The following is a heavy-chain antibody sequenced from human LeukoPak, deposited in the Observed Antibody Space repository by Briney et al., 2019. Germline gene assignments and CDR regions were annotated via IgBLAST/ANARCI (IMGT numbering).Heavy chain of an antibody. CDR3: ARVRNTVTTEPWDY. CDR2: ISSSGSTI. Sequence: GGSLRLSCAASGFTFSSYEMNWVRQAPGKGLEWVSYISSSGSTIYYADSVKGRFTISRDNAKNSLYLQMNSLRAEDTAVYYCARVRNTVTTEPWDYWGQGTLVTVSS. J-gene: IGHJ4*02. CDR1: GFTFSSYE. D-gene: IGHD4-17*01. V-gene: IGHV3-48*03.